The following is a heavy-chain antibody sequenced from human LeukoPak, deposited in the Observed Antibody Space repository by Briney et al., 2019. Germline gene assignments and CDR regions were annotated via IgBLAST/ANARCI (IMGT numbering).Heavy chain of an antibody. CDR3: ARSGMVRGVIYYGMDV. V-gene: IGHV4-59*08. CDR1: GGSISSYY. Sequence: SETLSLTCTVSGGSISSYYWSWIRQPPGKGLEWIGYIYYSGSTNYNPSLKSRVTISVDTSKNQFSLKLSSVTAADTAVYYCARSGMVRGVIYYGMDVWGQGTTVTVSS. D-gene: IGHD3-10*01. J-gene: IGHJ6*02. CDR2: IYYSGST.